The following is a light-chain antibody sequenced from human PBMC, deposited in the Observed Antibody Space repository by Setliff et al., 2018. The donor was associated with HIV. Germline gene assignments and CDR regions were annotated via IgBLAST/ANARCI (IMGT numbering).Light chain of an antibody. V-gene: IGLV2-14*01. CDR1: SNDFGSYDY. CDR2: EVS. J-gene: IGLJ1*01. CDR3: SSFTSSSSYG. Sequence: QSALTQPASVSGSPGQSITISCTGTSNDFGSYDYVSWYQHQPGKVPKLMIYEVSNRPSGVSDRFSGSKSGNTASLTISGLQTEDEADYYCSSFTSSSSYGFGTGTKGTVL.